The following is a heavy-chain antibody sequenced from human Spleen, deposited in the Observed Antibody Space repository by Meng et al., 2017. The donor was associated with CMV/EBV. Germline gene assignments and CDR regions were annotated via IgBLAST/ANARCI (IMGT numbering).Heavy chain of an antibody. CDR2: ISSGGNTI. CDR1: GFTFSGSY. J-gene: IGHJ4*02. CDR3: ATDRILGRGFENDY. V-gene: IGHV3-11*01. D-gene: IGHD2-21*01. Sequence: GGSLRLSCAVSGFTFSGSYMKWIRQAPGKGLEWVSYISSGGNTIYYADSVKGRFTISRDNAKNSLYLQMTSLRGEDTAIYFCATDRILGRGFENDYWGQGTLVTVSS.